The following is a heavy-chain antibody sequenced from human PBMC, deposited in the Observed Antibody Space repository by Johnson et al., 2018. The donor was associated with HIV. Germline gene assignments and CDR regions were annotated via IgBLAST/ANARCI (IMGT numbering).Heavy chain of an antibody. D-gene: IGHD2-2*01. Sequence: VQLVESGGGLVQPGGSLRLSCSASGFTFRNHKMRWVRQAPGKGLVWVAVISYDGSNKYYADSVKGRFTISRDNSKNSLYLQMNSLRAEDTALYYCASDNMHAFDIWGQGTMVTVSS. V-gene: IGHV3-30-3*01. CDR3: ASDNMHAFDI. J-gene: IGHJ3*02. CDR2: ISYDGSNK. CDR1: GFTFRNHK.